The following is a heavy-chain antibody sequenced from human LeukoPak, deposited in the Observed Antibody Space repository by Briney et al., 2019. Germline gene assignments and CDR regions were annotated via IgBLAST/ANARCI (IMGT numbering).Heavy chain of an antibody. V-gene: IGHV3-21*04. CDR2: ISSGSSYK. Sequence: GGSLRLSCAASGFTFRSYDMNWVRQAPGKGLEWVSSISSGSSYKYYADSVKGRFTISRDNSKNTLYLQMNSLRAEDTAVYYCANEGYSGSYLDYWGQGTLVTVSS. CDR3: ANEGYSGSYLDY. CDR1: GFTFRSYD. J-gene: IGHJ4*02. D-gene: IGHD1-26*01.